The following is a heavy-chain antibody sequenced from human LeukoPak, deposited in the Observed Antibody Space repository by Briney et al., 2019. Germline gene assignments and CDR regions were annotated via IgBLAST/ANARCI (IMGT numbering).Heavy chain of an antibody. CDR2: ISSSSDYI. Sequence: GGSLRLSCPASGFTFSDYSMSWVRQAPGKGLEWVSSISSSSDYIYYADSVKGRFTISRDNARNSLYLQMNSLRAEDTAVYYCARSRSVSNYKGMDVWGQGTTVTVPS. CDR3: ARSRSVSNYKGMDV. CDR1: GFTFSDYS. V-gene: IGHV3-21*01. J-gene: IGHJ6*02. D-gene: IGHD5/OR15-5a*01.